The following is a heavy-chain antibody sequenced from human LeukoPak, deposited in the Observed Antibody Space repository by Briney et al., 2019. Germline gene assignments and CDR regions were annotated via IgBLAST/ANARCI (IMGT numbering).Heavy chain of an antibody. J-gene: IGHJ6*03. CDR3: AREGAYYYYYMDV. V-gene: IGHV1-18*01. Sequence: GASVKVSCKASGYTFTNYGFSWVRQAPGQGLEWMGWISAYNGNTNYAQKFQDRVTMTTDTYTKTAYMELRSLRSDDTAVYYCAREGAYYYYYMDVWGKGTTVTISS. CDR2: ISAYNGNT. CDR1: GYTFTNYG.